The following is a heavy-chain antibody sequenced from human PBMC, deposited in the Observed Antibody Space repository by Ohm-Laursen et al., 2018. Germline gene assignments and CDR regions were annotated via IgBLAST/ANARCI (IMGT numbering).Heavy chain of an antibody. J-gene: IGHJ6*02. CDR1: GFTFSSYE. CDR2: ISSSSSTI. Sequence: GSLRLSCAASGFTFSSYEMNWVRQAPGKGLEWVSYISSSSSTIYYTDSVKGRFTIPRDNAKNSLYLQMNSLRAEDTAVYYCARAAELGNYYYYGMDVWGQGTTVTVSS. CDR3: ARAAELGNYYYYGMDV. V-gene: IGHV3-48*03. D-gene: IGHD7-27*01.